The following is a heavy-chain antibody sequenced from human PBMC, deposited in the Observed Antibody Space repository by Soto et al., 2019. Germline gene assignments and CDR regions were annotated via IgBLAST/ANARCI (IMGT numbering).Heavy chain of an antibody. J-gene: IGHJ6*02. D-gene: IGHD4-17*01. CDR1: GFAFSKHW. Sequence: EVQLVESGGGLVQPGGCLRLSCAASGFAFSKHWMHWVRQAPGKGLMWVSRINSDGSSTSYADSVKGRFTISRDNAKNTLYLQMNSLRVQDTAVDYCASDPPDYGDYGNVWRQGTTVTVSS. CDR3: ASDPPDYGDYGNV. CDR2: INSDGSST. V-gene: IGHV3-74*01.